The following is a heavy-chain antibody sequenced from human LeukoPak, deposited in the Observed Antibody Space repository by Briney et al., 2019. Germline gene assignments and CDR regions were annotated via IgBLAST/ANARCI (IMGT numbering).Heavy chain of an antibody. Sequence: GGSLRLSCAASGFTFSSTAMHWVRQAPGKGLEWVAVISYDGGNTHYADSVRGRFTIYRDNYKNTLYLQLNSLRAEDTALYYCATDSTYYYASGSSGPHYFDYWGQGTLVTVSS. CDR3: ATDSTYYYASGSSGPHYFDY. V-gene: IGHV3-30*01. CDR1: GFTFSSTA. D-gene: IGHD3-10*01. CDR2: ISYDGGNT. J-gene: IGHJ4*02.